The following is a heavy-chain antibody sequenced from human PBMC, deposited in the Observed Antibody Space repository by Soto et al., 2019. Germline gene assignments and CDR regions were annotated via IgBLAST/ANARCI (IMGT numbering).Heavy chain of an antibody. V-gene: IGHV3-15*01. D-gene: IGHD2-15*01. Sequence: GSLRLSCTASGFTLNYAWMNWVRQAPGKGLEWVGRIKSKTDGGTTDYAAPVKGRFTISRDDSKNTLYLQTNSLKTEDTAMYYCTTCSGGSCYVDYYGMDVWGQGTTVTVSS. CDR1: GFTLNYAW. CDR3: TTCSGGSCYVDYYGMDV. J-gene: IGHJ6*02. CDR2: IKSKTDGGTT.